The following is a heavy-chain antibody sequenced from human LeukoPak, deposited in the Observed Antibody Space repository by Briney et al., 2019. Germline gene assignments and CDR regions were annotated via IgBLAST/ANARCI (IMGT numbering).Heavy chain of an antibody. CDR3: AKRYDSGSFSELGD. D-gene: IGHD3-10*01. V-gene: IGHV3-23*01. Sequence: GGSLRLSCAASGFTFSTYGMSWVRQAPGKGLEWVSGISGSGDNTYYADSVKGRFTISRDNSKNTLYLQMNSLRAEDTAVYYCAKRYDSGSFSELGDWGQGTLVTVSS. CDR2: ISGSGDNT. CDR1: GFTFSTYG. J-gene: IGHJ4*02.